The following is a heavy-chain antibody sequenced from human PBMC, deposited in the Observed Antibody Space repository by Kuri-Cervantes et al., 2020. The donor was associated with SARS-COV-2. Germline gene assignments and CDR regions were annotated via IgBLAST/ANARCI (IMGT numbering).Heavy chain of an antibody. CDR3: AKDLVENYYDSSGSAQYPRNFDY. Sequence: GGSLRLSCAASGFTFSSYGMHWVRQAPGKGLEWVAVISYDGSNKYYADSVKGRFNISSANAKNTLFLKMTSLRAEDTAVYYCAKDLVENYYDSSGSAQYPRNFDYWGQGTLVTVSS. CDR2: ISYDGSNK. J-gene: IGHJ4*02. CDR1: GFTFSSYG. V-gene: IGHV3-30*18. D-gene: IGHD3-22*01.